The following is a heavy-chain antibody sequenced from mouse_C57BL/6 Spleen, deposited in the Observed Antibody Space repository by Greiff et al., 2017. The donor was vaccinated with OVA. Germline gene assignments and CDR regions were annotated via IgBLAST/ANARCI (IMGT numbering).Heavy chain of an antibody. CDR3: ARSEGIYYATAWFAY. J-gene: IGHJ3*01. Sequence: QLQQPGAELVKPGASVKMSCKASGYTFTSYWITWVKQRPGQGLEWIGDIYPGSGSTNYNEKFKSKATLTVDTSSSTAYMQLSSLTSEDSAVYYCARSEGIYYATAWFAYWGQGTLVTVSA. CDR2: IYPGSGST. D-gene: IGHD2-1*01. CDR1: GYTFTSYW. V-gene: IGHV1-55*01.